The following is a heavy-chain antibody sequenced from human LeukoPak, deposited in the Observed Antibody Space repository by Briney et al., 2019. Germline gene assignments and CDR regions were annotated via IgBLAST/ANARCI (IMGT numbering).Heavy chain of an antibody. J-gene: IGHJ4*02. Sequence: ASVKVSCKASGYTFTSYGISWVRQAPGQGLEWMGWINPNSGGTNYAQKFQGRVTMTRDTSISTAYMELSRLRSDDTAVYYCARDMDSGPDFFDYWGLGTLVTVSS. CDR3: ARDMDSGPDFFDY. D-gene: IGHD1-26*01. CDR2: INPNSGGT. V-gene: IGHV1-2*02. CDR1: GYTFTSYG.